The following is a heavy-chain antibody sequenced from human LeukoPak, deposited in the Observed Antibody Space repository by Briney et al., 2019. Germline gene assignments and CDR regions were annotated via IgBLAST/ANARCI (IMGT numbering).Heavy chain of an antibody. CDR2: IYSGGST. D-gene: IGHD2-15*01. CDR1: GFTVSSNY. V-gene: IGHV3-53*01. Sequence: GGSLRLSCAASGFTVSSNYMSWVRQARGKGLEWVSVIYSGGSTYYADSVKGRFTISRDNSKNTLCLQMNSLRAEDTAVYYCARDRDRHFDYWGQGTLVTVSS. J-gene: IGHJ4*02. CDR3: ARDRDRHFDY.